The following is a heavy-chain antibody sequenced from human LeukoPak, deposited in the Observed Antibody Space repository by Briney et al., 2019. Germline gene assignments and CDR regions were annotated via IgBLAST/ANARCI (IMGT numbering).Heavy chain of an antibody. D-gene: IGHD3-10*01. Sequence: SETLSLTCTVSGGSISSSSYYWGWIRQPPGKGLEWIGSIYYSGSTYYNPSLKSRVTISVDTSKNQFSLKLSSVTAADTAVYYCATLMVRGVRSSDYWGQGTLVTVSS. CDR2: IYYSGST. J-gene: IGHJ4*02. CDR3: ATLMVRGVRSSDY. V-gene: IGHV4-39*07. CDR1: GGSISSSSYY.